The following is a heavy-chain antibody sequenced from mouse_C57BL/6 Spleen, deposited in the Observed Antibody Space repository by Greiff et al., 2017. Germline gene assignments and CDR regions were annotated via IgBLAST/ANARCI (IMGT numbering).Heavy chain of an antibody. V-gene: IGHV3-6*01. CDR1: GYSITSGYY. J-gene: IGHJ2*01. D-gene: IGHD4-1*01. CDR3: ARDGELGPFDY. Sequence: EVKLVESGPGLVKPSQSLSLTCSVTGYSITSGYYWNWIRQFPGNKLEWMGYISYDGSNNYNPSLKNRISITRDTSKNQFFLKLNSVTTEDTATYYCARDGELGPFDYWGQGTTLTVSS. CDR2: ISYDGSN.